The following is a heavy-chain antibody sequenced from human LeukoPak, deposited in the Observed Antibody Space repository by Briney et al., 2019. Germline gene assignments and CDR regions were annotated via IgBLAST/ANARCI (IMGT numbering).Heavy chain of an antibody. CDR1: GFTFSSYG. V-gene: IGHV3-30*02. CDR3: AKDMGDTAMVLDV. CDR2: IWYDGSNK. J-gene: IGHJ6*04. Sequence: GGSLRLSCAASGFTFSSYGMHWVRQAPGKGLEWVAVIWYDGSNKYYADSVKGRFTISRDNSKNTLYLQMNSLRAEDMALYYCAKDMGDTAMVLDVWGKGTTVTVSS. D-gene: IGHD5-18*01.